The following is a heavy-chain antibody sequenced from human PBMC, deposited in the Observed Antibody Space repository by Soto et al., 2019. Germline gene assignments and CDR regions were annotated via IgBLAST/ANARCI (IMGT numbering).Heavy chain of an antibody. CDR3: ARPLMVPKAKTAFDI. V-gene: IGHV4-39*01. J-gene: IGHJ3*02. D-gene: IGHD2-8*01. Sequence: QVQLQESGPGLVKPSETLSLICTVSGASITRNSYYWGWIRQTPGKGLEWIGSVYYSGSTVYNPSLKSRVTMSVDTSKNQISLSLSSVTAADTAVYFCARPLMVPKAKTAFDIWGQGTMVTVSS. CDR1: GASITRNSYY. CDR2: VYYSGST.